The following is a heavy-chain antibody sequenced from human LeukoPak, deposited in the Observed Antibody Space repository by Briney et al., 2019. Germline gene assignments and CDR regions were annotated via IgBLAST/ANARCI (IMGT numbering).Heavy chain of an antibody. CDR1: GFTFSNYN. D-gene: IGHD3-9*01. CDR3: AKVALPELVNYYYYMDV. CDR2: ISGSGGST. Sequence: GGSLRLSCVASGFTFSNYNMNWVRQAPGKGLEWVSAISGSGGSTYYTDSVKGRFTISRDNSKNTLYLQMNSLRAEDTAVYYCAKVALPELVNYYYYMDVWGKGTTVTVSS. J-gene: IGHJ6*03. V-gene: IGHV3-23*01.